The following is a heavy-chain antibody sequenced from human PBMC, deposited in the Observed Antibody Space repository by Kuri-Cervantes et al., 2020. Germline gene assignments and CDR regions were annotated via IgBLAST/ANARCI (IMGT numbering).Heavy chain of an antibody. D-gene: IGHD3-10*01. CDR2: ISGGGGTT. CDR1: GFTFSGCA. CDR3: ASNYGSGSYLGY. J-gene: IGHJ4*02. Sequence: GESLKISCAASGFTFSGCAMNWVRQAPSKGLEWVSSISGGGGTTYHADYVKGRFTISRDNSKNTLYLQMNSLRAEDTAVYYCASNYGSGSYLGYWGQGTLVTVSS. V-gene: IGHV3-23*01.